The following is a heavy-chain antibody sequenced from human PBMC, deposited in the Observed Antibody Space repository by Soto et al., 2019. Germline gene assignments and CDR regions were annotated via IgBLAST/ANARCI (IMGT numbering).Heavy chain of an antibody. Sequence: SETLSLTCTVSGGSVSSGSYYWSWIRQPPGKGLEWIGYIYYGGSTNYRPSLESRMHMSLDATKNHYSLKLTSVTAADTAVYFCARAPVGLDTISYFDYWGQGKLVTVSS. CDR1: GGSVSSGSYY. CDR2: IYYGGST. D-gene: IGHD3-3*01. CDR3: ARAPVGLDTISYFDY. V-gene: IGHV4-61*01. J-gene: IGHJ4*02.